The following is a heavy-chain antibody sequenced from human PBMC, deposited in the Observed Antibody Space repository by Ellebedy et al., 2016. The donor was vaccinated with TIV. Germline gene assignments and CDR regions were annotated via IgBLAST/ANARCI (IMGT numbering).Heavy chain of an antibody. V-gene: IGHV3-9*01. D-gene: IGHD6-13*01. CDR1: GFTVSSNY. CDR3: AKDMQGGIAAAGTLAWHPFDY. Sequence: PGGSLRLPCAASGFTVSSNYMSWVRQAPGKGLEWVSGISWNSGSIGYADSVKGRLTISRDNAKNSLYLQMNSLRAEDTALYYCAKDMQGGIAAAGTLAWHPFDYWGQGTLVTVSS. CDR2: ISWNSGSI. J-gene: IGHJ4*02.